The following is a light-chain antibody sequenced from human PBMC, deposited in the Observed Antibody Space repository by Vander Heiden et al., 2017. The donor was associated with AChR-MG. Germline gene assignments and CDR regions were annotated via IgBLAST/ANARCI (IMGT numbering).Light chain of an antibody. CDR2: QDS. CDR1: KVRDKY. J-gene: IGLJ1*01. V-gene: IGLV3-1*01. CDR3: QAWDSSAYV. Sequence: YDLTQPPSVSVSPGQTGSSTCSGDKVRDKYGCWYQQKPGQYHVLVIYQDSKRPSGIPERFSGSSSGNTATLTISGTQDMDEDDYYCQAWDSSAYVFGTGTKVTVL.